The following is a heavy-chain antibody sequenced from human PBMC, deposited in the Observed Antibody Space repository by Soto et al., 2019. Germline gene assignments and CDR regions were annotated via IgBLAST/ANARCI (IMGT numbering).Heavy chain of an antibody. D-gene: IGHD6-13*01. J-gene: IGHJ5*02. V-gene: IGHV4-34*01. CDR1: GGSSSGYY. CDR2: INHSGST. CDR3: ARGHIAAAGTSNWFDP. Sequence: SETLSLTCAVYGGSSSGYYWSWIHQPPGKGLEWIGEINHSGSTNYNPSLKSRVTISVDTSKNQFSLKLSSVTAADTAVYYCARGHIAAAGTSNWFDPWGQGTLVTVSS.